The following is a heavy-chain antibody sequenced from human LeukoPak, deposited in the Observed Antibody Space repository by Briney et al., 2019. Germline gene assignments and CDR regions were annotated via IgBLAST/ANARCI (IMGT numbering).Heavy chain of an antibody. Sequence: ASVKVSCKASGYTFTSYYMHWVRQAPGQGLERMGIINPSGGSTSYAQKFQGRVTMTRDTSTSTVYMELSSLRSEDTAVYYCARVFNRVSPEFWSGGEWDVWGQGTTVTVSS. CDR1: GYTFTSYY. J-gene: IGHJ6*02. D-gene: IGHD3-3*01. CDR2: INPSGGST. CDR3: ARVFNRVSPEFWSGGEWDV. V-gene: IGHV1-46*01.